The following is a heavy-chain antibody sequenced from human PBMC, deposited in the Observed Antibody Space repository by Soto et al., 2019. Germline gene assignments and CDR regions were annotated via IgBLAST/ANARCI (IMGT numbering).Heavy chain of an antibody. V-gene: IGHV3-11*01. Sequence: QVQLVESGGGLVKPGGSLRLSCAASGFIFSDHYMSWIRQAPGKGLEWVSYISSGGSGIYYADSVKGRFTISRDNAKNLLSLQMNRLRAEDTAVYYCARVKECSSTSCYAKDAFDIWGQETMVTVCS. CDR2: ISSGGSGI. CDR3: ARVKECSSTSCYAKDAFDI. D-gene: IGHD2-2*01. J-gene: IGHJ3*02. CDR1: GFIFSDHY.